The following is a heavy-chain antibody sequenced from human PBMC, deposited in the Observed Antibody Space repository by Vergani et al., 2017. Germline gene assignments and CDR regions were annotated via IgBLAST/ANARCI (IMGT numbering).Heavy chain of an antibody. Sequence: QVQLVESGGGLVKPGGSLRLSCAASGFTFSDYYMSWIRQAPGKGLEWVSYISSSGSTIYYADSVKGRFTISRDNAKNSLYLQMNSLRAEDTAVYYCARAVGYCRSTSCYSSFYYYMDVWGKGTTVTVSS. J-gene: IGHJ6*03. CDR1: GFTFSDYY. CDR2: ISSSGSTI. CDR3: ARAVGYCRSTSCYSSFYYYMDV. D-gene: IGHD2-2*01. V-gene: IGHV3-11*01.